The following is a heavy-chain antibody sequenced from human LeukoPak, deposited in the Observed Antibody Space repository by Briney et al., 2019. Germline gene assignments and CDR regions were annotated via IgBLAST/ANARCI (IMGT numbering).Heavy chain of an antibody. CDR1: GFTFSSYG. CDR3: AKWNLGIAAAGIDY. Sequence: GGSLRLSCAASGFTFSSYGMHWVRQAPGKGLEWVAFIRYDGSNKYYADSVKGRFTISRDNSKNTLYLQMNSLRAEDTAVYYCAKWNLGIAAAGIDYWGQGTLVTVSS. D-gene: IGHD6-13*01. CDR2: IRYDGSNK. V-gene: IGHV3-30*02. J-gene: IGHJ4*02.